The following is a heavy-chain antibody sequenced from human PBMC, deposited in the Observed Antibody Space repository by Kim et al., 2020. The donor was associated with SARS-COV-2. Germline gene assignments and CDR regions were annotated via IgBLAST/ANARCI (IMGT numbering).Heavy chain of an antibody. J-gene: IGHJ4*02. CDR2: SWNRGSI. V-gene: IGHV3-9*01. Sequence: SWNRGSIGYADSVKGRFTISRDNAKNSLYLQMNSLRAEDTALYYCAKAALWGQGTLVTVSS. CDR3: AKAAL.